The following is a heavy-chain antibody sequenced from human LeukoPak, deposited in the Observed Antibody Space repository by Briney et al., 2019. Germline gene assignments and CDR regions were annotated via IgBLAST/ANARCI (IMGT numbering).Heavy chain of an antibody. V-gene: IGHV3-23*01. D-gene: IGHD2-21*02. J-gene: IGHJ6*03. CDR1: GFTFSSYA. Sequence: GGSLSLSCAASGFTFSSYAMSWVRQAPGKGLEWVSGISGSGGSTYYADSVKGRFIISRDNSKNTLYLQMNSLRVEDTAVYYCAKWDSATASYYYYMDVWGKGTTVTVSS. CDR2: ISGSGGST. CDR3: AKWDSATASYYYYMDV.